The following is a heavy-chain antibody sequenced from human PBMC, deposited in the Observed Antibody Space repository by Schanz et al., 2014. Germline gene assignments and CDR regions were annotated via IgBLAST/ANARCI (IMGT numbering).Heavy chain of an antibody. V-gene: IGHV3-30*02. J-gene: IGHJ4*02. D-gene: IGHD5-18*01. CDR3: AKDEGYNYGYIFDY. CDR2: IRFDGSDK. Sequence: QVQLVESGGGVVQPGGSLRLSCAASGFTFSSYGMHWVRQAPGKGLEWVTFIRFDGSDKYYIDSVKGRFTISRDNSRETMFLQMNTLRPDDTAVYYCAKDEGYNYGYIFDYWGQGTLVIVSS. CDR1: GFTFSSYG.